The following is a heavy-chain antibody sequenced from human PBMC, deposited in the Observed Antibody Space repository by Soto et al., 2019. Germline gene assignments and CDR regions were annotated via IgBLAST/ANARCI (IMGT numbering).Heavy chain of an antibody. D-gene: IGHD3-22*01. V-gene: IGHV4-31*03. J-gene: IGHJ3*02. CDR3: ATAAHYYDSSGYSLGFAI. Sequence: SETLSLTCTVSGGSISSGGYYWSWIRQHPGKGLEWIGYIYYSGSTYYNPSLKSRVTISVDTSKNQFSLKLSSVTAADTAVYYCATAAHYYDSSGYSLGFAIWAQGTMVTVS. CDR2: IYYSGST. CDR1: GGSISSGGYY.